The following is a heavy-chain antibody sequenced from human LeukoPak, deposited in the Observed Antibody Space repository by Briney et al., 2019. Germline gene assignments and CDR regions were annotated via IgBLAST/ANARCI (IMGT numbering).Heavy chain of an antibody. Sequence: SETLSLTCIVSGYSISSGYYWGWIRQPPGKGLEWIGDIYHSGITYYNLYNPSLKSRVIISVDTSKNHFSLKLSSVTAADTAVYFCATLLSSSYYFDYWGQGTLVTVSS. CDR3: ATLLSSSYYFDY. V-gene: IGHV4-38-2*02. CDR2: IYHSGIT. D-gene: IGHD3-10*02. J-gene: IGHJ4*02. CDR1: GYSISSGYY.